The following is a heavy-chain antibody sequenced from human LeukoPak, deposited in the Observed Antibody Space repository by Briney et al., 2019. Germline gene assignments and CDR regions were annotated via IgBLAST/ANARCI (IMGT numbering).Heavy chain of an antibody. D-gene: IGHD1-20*01. J-gene: IGHJ3*02. V-gene: IGHV4-39*07. Sequence: SETLSLTCTVSGGSISSSSYYWGWIRQPPGKGLEWIGSIYYSGSTYYNPSLKSRVTISVDTSKNQFSLKLTSVTAADTAVYYCAREGYNWNPWVAFDIWGQGTMVTVSS. CDR1: GGSISSSSYY. CDR3: AREGYNWNPWVAFDI. CDR2: IYYSGST.